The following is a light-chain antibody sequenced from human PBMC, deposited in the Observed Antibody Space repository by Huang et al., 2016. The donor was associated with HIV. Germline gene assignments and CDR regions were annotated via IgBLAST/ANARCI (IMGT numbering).Light chain of an antibody. Sequence: DIQMTQSPSTLSASIGESVTITCRASQSISNWLAWYKQKPGKAPKLLMHKASSLESWVSSRFSGSGSGTEFTLTISRLQPDDFGTYYCQRYDTDPWTFGQGTKVEMK. J-gene: IGKJ1*01. CDR2: KAS. V-gene: IGKV1-5*03. CDR1: QSISNW. CDR3: QRYDTDPWT.